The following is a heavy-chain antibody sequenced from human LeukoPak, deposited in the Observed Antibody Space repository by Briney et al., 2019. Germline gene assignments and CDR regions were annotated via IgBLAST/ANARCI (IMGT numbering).Heavy chain of an antibody. V-gene: IGHV1-18*01. J-gene: IGHJ4*02. Sequence: GASVKVSCRASGYTFTSYGITWVRQAPGQGLEWMGWISAYNGNTNYAQKLKGRVTMTTDTSTSTAYMELRSLRSDDTAVYYCARSPMIVVVTDFDYWGQGTLVTVSP. CDR2: ISAYNGNT. CDR3: ARSPMIVVVTDFDY. CDR1: GYTFTSYG. D-gene: IGHD3-22*01.